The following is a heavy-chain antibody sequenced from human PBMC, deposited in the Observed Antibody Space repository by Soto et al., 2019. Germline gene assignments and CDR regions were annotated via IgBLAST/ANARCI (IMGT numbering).Heavy chain of an antibody. J-gene: IGHJ4*02. CDR1: GFTFSNAW. D-gene: IGHD6-13*01. CDR3: TTDPVYSSNDY. Sequence: GGSLRLSCAASGFTFSNAWMVWVRQAPGKGLEWIGLIKSKTDGETTAYAAPVKGRFTISRDDSKNTLYLQMNSLKTEDTAVYYCTTDPVYSSNDYWGQGTPVTVSS. CDR2: IKSKTDGETT. V-gene: IGHV3-15*01.